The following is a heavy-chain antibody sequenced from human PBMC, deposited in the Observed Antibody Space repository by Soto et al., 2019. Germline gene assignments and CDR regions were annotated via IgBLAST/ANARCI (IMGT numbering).Heavy chain of an antibody. J-gene: IGHJ4*02. CDR3: AKDNGNYGSGTFAH. Sequence: PVGSLRLSGTASGFTVTKFAMSWVRQAPGKGLEWVSLLSGTADSTHYADSVKGRFTISRDDSKATLYLQMTGLRAEDTAVYYCAKDNGNYGSGTFAHWGPGTLVTVSS. V-gene: IGHV3-23*01. CDR1: GFTVTKFA. D-gene: IGHD3-16*01. CDR2: LSGTADST.